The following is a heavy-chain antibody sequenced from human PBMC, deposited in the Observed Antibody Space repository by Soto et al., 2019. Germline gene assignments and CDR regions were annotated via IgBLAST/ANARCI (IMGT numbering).Heavy chain of an antibody. CDR3: ATEVRISSY. D-gene: IGHD1-1*01. J-gene: IGHJ4*02. CDR1: GFTFSTYA. Sequence: EVQLLESGGGLVQPGGSLRLSCAASGFTFSTYAMSWVRQAPGKGLEWVSAISGSGSTTYYTDSVKGRFTISRDNSKNTLYLQMNSLRAEDTAVYYCATEVRISSYWGQGTLVTVSS. V-gene: IGHV3-23*01. CDR2: ISGSGSTT.